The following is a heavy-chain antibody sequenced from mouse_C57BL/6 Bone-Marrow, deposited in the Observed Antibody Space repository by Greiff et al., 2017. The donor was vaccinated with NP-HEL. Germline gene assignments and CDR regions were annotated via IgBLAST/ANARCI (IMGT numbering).Heavy chain of an antibody. J-gene: IGHJ4*01. CDR2: ISYDGSN. Sequence: DVKLQESGPGLVKPSQSLSLTCSVTGYSITSGYYWNWIRQPPGNKLEWMGHISYDGSNNYNPSFKNRISITRDTSKNQSFLKLKSVTTEDTATDYCARGAMDYWGQGTSVTVSS. CDR1: GYSITSGYY. V-gene: IGHV3-6*01. CDR3: ARGAMDY.